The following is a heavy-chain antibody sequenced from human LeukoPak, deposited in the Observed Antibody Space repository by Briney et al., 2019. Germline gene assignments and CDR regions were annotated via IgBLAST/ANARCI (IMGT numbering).Heavy chain of an antibody. CDR2: TNPNSGGT. CDR3: ARRYCSSTSCYYFDY. CDR1: GYTFTGYY. J-gene: IGHJ4*02. Sequence: ASVKVSCTTSGYTFTGYYMHWVRQAPGQGLEWMGWTNPNSGGTKYAQNFQGRVTMTRDTSITTAYMELSRLKSDDTAVYYCARRYCSSTSCYYFDYWGQGTLVTVSS. V-gene: IGHV1-2*02. D-gene: IGHD2-2*01.